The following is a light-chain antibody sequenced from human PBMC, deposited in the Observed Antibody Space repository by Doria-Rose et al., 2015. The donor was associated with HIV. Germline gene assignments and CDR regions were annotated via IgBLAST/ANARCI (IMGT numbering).Light chain of an antibody. CDR1: QSFSSTY. Sequence: TQSPGTLSLSPGERATLSCGASQSFSSTYLAWYQQKPGQAPSLLIYDGSTRATGIQDMLSARGSGTDFTRTINRLEPEDCALYYCHQYGTAWTSGQGTKEEI. CDR2: DGS. V-gene: IGKV3-20*01. J-gene: IGKJ1*01. CDR3: HQYGTAWT.